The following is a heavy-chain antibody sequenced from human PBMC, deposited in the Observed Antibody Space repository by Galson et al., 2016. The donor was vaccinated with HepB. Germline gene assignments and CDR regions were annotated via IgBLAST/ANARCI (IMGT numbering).Heavy chain of an antibody. V-gene: IGHV3-74*01. J-gene: IGHJ3*02. D-gene: IGHD6-13*01. CDR1: GFTFSSYW. Sequence: LRLSCAASGFTFSSYWMHWVRQAPGKGLVWVSRINSDGSSTSYADSVKGRFTISRDNAKNTLYLQMNSLRAEDTAVYYCAREAIAAAGTHDAFDIWGQGTMVTVCS. CDR3: AREAIAAAGTHDAFDI. CDR2: INSDGSST.